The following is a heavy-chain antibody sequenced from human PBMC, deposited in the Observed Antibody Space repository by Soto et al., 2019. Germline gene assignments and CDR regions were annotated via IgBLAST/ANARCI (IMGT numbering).Heavy chain of an antibody. Sequence: SETLSLTCTVSGASVSTGVYYWTWIRQHPGKGLEWIGYIDNSRSTYYSPSLTGRVDISVDTSKNEFSLNLQSLTAADTAFYYCAGAVSDFDVRRYRTSYFDQWGQGILVTVSS. J-gene: IGHJ4*02. D-gene: IGHD3-10*02. CDR3: AGAVSDFDVRRYRTSYFDQ. CDR1: GASVSTGVYY. CDR2: IDNSRST. V-gene: IGHV4-31*03.